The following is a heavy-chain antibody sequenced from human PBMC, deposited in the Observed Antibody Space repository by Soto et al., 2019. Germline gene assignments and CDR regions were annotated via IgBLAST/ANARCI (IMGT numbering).Heavy chain of an antibody. CDR2: IIPLFGTA. Sequence: QVQLVQSGAEVKKPGSSVKVSCKASGGTFSSYAISWVRQAPGQGLEWMGGIIPLFGTANYAQKFQGRVTITADESTSTAYMELSSLRSEDTAVYYCAKENPYRQSNYYYYGMDVWGQGATVTVSS. CDR3: AKENPYRQSNYYYYGMDV. D-gene: IGHD4-4*01. V-gene: IGHV1-69*12. CDR1: GGTFSSYA. J-gene: IGHJ6*02.